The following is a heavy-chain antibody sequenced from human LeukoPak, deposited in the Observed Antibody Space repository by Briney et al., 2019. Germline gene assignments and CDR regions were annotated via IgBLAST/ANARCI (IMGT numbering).Heavy chain of an antibody. J-gene: IGHJ4*02. Sequence: GGSPRLPCAASGFTLSGHWMSWVRQAPGKGLEWVANINQGGSDKYYVDSVKGRFTISRDNANNLLYLQMNSLRGEDTAVYYCTRDRSRAEDDWGQGTLVTVSS. V-gene: IGHV3-7*01. CDR3: TRDRSRAEDD. CDR2: INQGGSDK. D-gene: IGHD1-14*01. CDR1: GFTLSGHW.